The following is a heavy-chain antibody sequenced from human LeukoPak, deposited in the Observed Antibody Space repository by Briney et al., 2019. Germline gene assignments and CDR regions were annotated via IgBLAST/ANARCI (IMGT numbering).Heavy chain of an antibody. CDR1: GFTFSSYA. CDR2: ISYDGSNK. CDR3: ARDRSRVLLWFGELPGNRFDP. Sequence: PGGSLRLSCAASGFTFSSYAMHWVRQAPGKGLEWVAVISYDGSNKYYADSVKGRFTISRDNSKNTLYLQMNSLRAEDTAVYYCARDRSRVLLWFGELPGNRFDPWGQGTLVTVSS. D-gene: IGHD3-10*01. V-gene: IGHV3-30*04. J-gene: IGHJ5*02.